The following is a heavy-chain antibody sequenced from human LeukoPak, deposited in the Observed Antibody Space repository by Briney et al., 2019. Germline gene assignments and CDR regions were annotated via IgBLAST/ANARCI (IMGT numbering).Heavy chain of an antibody. V-gene: IGHV1-69*04. J-gene: IGHJ4*02. Sequence: GASVKVSCKASGGTFSSYAISWVRQAPGQGLEWMGRIIPILGIANYAQKFQGRVTITADKSTSTAYMELSSLRSEDTAVYYCASIAVAGPTRIFDYWGQGTLVTVSS. CDR2: IIPILGIA. D-gene: IGHD6-19*01. CDR3: ASIAVAGPTRIFDY. CDR1: GGTFSSYA.